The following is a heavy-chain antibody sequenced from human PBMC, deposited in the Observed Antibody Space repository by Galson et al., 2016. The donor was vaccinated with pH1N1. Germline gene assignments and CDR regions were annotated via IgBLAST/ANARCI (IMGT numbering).Heavy chain of an antibody. Sequence: SLRLSCAASGFPFSNYAMHWVRQAPGRGLEWVTLISHDGSKKSYADSVKGRFTVSRDNSKNTLYLQINSLRGEDTAVYFCARPSVPLDYWGQGTLVTVPS. CDR3: ARPSVPLDY. CDR1: GFPFSNYA. V-gene: IGHV3-30-3*01. J-gene: IGHJ4*02. CDR2: ISHDGSKK.